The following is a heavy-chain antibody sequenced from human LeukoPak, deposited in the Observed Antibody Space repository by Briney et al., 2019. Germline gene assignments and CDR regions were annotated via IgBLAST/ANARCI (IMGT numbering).Heavy chain of an antibody. Sequence: PGGSLRLSCAASGFTFSNYGMHWVRQAPGKGLEWVAVISYDGSNKFYADSVKGRFTFSRDNSKNTLYLQMNSLRAEETAVYYCGRGTVTSRTWYFDLWGRGTLVTVSS. CDR3: GRGTVTSRTWYFDL. CDR2: ISYDGSNK. CDR1: GFTFSNYG. J-gene: IGHJ2*01. D-gene: IGHD4-17*01. V-gene: IGHV3-30*03.